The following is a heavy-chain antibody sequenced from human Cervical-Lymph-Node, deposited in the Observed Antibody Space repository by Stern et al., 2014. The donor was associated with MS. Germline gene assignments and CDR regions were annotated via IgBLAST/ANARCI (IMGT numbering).Heavy chain of an antibody. V-gene: IGHV4-39*01. CDR1: GDSISSSGYY. D-gene: IGHD6-13*01. CDR3: ARPGGAAAAYFDF. Sequence: QLQLQESGPGLVKPSETLSLTCTVSGDSISSSGYYWGWIRQPPGKGLEXIASIYYRVSTYYTPSLRSRVTISVDTSKTQFSLNLPSMTAADTAVYYCARPGGAAAAYFDFWGQGTLVIVSS. J-gene: IGHJ4*02. CDR2: IYYRVST.